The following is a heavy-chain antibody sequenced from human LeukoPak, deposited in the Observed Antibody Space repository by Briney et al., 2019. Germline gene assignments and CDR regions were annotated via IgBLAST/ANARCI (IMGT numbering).Heavy chain of an antibody. CDR2: ISSSSNTV. CDR3: ARRAMGATSFDF. Sequence: GGSLRLSCAASGFTFSDYYMTWVRQAPGKGLEWVSYISSSSNTVYYADSVKGRLTVSRDNANNSLYVQMANLRAEDTAVYYCARRAMGATSFDFWGQGTLVTVSS. D-gene: IGHD1-26*01. J-gene: IGHJ4*02. V-gene: IGHV3-11*04. CDR1: GFTFSDYY.